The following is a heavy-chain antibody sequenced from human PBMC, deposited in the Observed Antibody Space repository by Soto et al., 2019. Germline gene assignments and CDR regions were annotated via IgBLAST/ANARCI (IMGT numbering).Heavy chain of an antibody. D-gene: IGHD3-22*01. J-gene: IGHJ6*02. V-gene: IGHV3-30*18. Sequence: GGSLRLSCAASGFTFSSYGMHWVRQAPGKGLEWVAVISYDGSNKYYADSVKGRFTISRDNSKNTLYLQMNSLRAEDTAVYYCAKDSVPLGSTMIPTVHYYGMDVWGQGTTVTVSS. CDR2: ISYDGSNK. CDR1: GFTFSSYG. CDR3: AKDSVPLGSTMIPTVHYYGMDV.